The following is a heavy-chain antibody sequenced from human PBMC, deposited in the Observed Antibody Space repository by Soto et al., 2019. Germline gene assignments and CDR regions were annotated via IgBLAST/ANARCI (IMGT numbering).Heavy chain of an antibody. J-gene: IGHJ2*01. D-gene: IGHD1-26*01. CDR2: IIPIFGTA. CDR1: GGTFSSYA. CDR3: ASSILVGATPYWYFDL. Sequence: SVKVSCKASGGTFSSYAISLGRQAPGQGLEWMGGIIPIFGTANYAQKFQGRVTIIADESTSTAYMELSSLRSEDTAVYYCASSILVGATPYWYFDLWGRGTLVTVSS. V-gene: IGHV1-69*13.